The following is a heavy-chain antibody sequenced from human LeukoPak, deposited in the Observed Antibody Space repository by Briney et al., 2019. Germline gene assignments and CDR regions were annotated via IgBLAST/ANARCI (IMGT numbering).Heavy chain of an antibody. D-gene: IGHD5-24*01. CDR2: IIPIFGTA. CDR1: GGTFSSYA. J-gene: IGHJ6*03. V-gene: IGHV1-69*05. CDR3: ARAISGDGYNFAPSYMDV. Sequence: ASVKVSCKASGGTFSSYAISWVRQAPGQGLEWMGGIIPIFGTASYAQKFQGRVTITTDESTSTAYMELSSLRSEDTALYYCARAISGDGYNFAPSYMDVWGKGTTVTVSS.